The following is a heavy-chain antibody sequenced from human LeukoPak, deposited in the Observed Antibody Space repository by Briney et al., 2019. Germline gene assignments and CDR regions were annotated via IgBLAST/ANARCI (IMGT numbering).Heavy chain of an antibody. D-gene: IGHD3-16*01. V-gene: IGHV3-30*18. CDR2: ISYDGSNK. Sequence: GRSLRLSCAASGFTFSSYGMHWVRQAPGKGLEWVAVISYDGSNKYYADSVKGRFTISRDNSENTLYLQMNSLRAEDTAVYYCAKELLGDNAFDIWGQGTMVTVSS. CDR1: GFTFSSYG. CDR3: AKELLGDNAFDI. J-gene: IGHJ3*02.